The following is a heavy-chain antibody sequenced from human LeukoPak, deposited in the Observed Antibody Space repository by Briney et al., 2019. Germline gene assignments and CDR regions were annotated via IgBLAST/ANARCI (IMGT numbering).Heavy chain of an antibody. V-gene: IGHV3-7*01. CDR2: INEAGNDK. CDR1: GFSFSNYW. J-gene: IGHJ4*02. D-gene: IGHD3-16*01. Sequence: GGSLRLSCTASGFSFSNYWMTWVRQAPGKGLEWVANINEAGNDKYYVDSVTGRFTMSRDNAKNSLYLQMNSLRVEDTAVYHCVRDATRGGDFDYWGQGTLVTVSS. CDR3: VRDATRGGDFDY.